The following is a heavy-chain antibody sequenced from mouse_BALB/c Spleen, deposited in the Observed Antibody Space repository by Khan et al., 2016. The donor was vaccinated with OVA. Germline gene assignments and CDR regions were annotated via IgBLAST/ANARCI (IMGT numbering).Heavy chain of an antibody. CDR3: ARDGYYYAMDY. CDR2: ISCSNGAT. D-gene: IGHD2-3*01. V-gene: IGHV1S34*01. Sequence: LVKTGASVKISCKASGYPFTSYYIHWVKQSHGKSLEWIGVISCSNGATNYNQKFKGKATITVDTSSRTAYMQFNSLSAEDSAVYYCARDGYYYAMDYWCQGTSVTVSS. J-gene: IGHJ4*01. CDR1: GYPFTSYY.